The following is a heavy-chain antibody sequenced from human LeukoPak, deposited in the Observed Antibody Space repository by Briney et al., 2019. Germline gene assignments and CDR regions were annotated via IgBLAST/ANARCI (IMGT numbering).Heavy chain of an antibody. D-gene: IGHD4-17*01. CDR2: INPNSGGT. CDR3: ARDLYGDYFMGY. V-gene: IGHV1-2*06. CDR1: GYTFTGYY. Sequence: ASVKVSCKASGYTFTGYYMHWVRQAPGQGLEWMGRINPNSGGTNYAQKFQGRVTMTRDTSISTAYMELSRLRSDDTAVYYCARDLYGDYFMGYWGQGTLVTASS. J-gene: IGHJ4*02.